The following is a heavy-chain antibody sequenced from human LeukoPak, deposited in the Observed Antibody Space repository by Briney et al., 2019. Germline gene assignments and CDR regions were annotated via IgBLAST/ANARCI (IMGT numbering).Heavy chain of an antibody. V-gene: IGHV3-48*01. J-gene: IGHJ4*02. CDR1: GFTFSSYS. CDR2: ISSSSSTI. Sequence: PGRSLRLSCAASGFTFSSYSMNWVRQAPGKGLEWVSYISSSSSTIYYADSVKGRFTISRDNAKNSLYLQMNSLRAEDTAVYYCARDGEYSGFSMGVYWGQGTLVTVSS. CDR3: ARDGEYSGFSMGVY. D-gene: IGHD5-12*01.